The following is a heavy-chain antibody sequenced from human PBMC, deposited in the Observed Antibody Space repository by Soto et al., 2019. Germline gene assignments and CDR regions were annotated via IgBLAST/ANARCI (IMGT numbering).Heavy chain of an antibody. CDR1: GFTFTSSA. CDR2: IVVGSGNT. Sequence: SVKVSCKASGFTFTSSAVQWVRQARGQRLEWIGWIVVGSGNTNYAQKFQERVTITRDMSTSTAYMELSSLRSEDTAVYYCAANPNHYDSSGYYRAWGQGTLVTVSS. V-gene: IGHV1-58*01. CDR3: AANPNHYDSSGYYRA. J-gene: IGHJ4*02. D-gene: IGHD3-22*01.